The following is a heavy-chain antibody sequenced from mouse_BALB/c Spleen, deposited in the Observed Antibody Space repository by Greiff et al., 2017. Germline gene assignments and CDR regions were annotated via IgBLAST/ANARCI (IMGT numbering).Heavy chain of an antibody. CDR3: ARSSYYGSSFDY. CDR2: ISSGSSTI. V-gene: IGHV5-17*02. Sequence: EVHLVESGGGLVQPGGSRKLSCAASGFTFSSFGMHWVRQAPEKGLEWVAYISSGSSTIYYADTVKGRFTISRDNPKNTLFLQMTSLRSEDTAMYYCARSSYYGSSFDYWGQGTTLTVSS. D-gene: IGHD1-1*01. CDR1: GFTFSSFG. J-gene: IGHJ2*01.